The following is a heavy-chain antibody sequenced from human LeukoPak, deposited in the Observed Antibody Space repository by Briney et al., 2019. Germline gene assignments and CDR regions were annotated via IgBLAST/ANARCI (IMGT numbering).Heavy chain of an antibody. CDR3: ASFGWLRLDCYYYYMDV. D-gene: IGHD5-12*01. Sequence: GASVKVSCKASGYTFTSYDINWVRQATGQGLEWMGWMNPNSGNTGYAQKFQGRVTMTRNTSISTAYMELSSLRSEDTAVYYCASFGWLRLDCYYYYMDVWGKGTTVTVSS. V-gene: IGHV1-8*01. J-gene: IGHJ6*03. CDR1: GYTFTSYD. CDR2: MNPNSGNT.